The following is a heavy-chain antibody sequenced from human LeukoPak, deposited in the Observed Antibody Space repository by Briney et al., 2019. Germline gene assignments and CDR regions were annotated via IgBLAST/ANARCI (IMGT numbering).Heavy chain of an antibody. CDR1: EFSVGSNY. CDR3: AREYGSGSYILHGFDY. Sequence: GGSLRLSCAASEFSVGSNYMTWVRQAPGKGLEWVSLIYSGGSTYYADSVKGRFTISRDNSKNTLYLQMNSLRADDTAVYYCAREYGSGSYILHGFDYWGQGTLVTVSS. D-gene: IGHD3-10*01. J-gene: IGHJ4*02. CDR2: IYSGGST. V-gene: IGHV3-66*01.